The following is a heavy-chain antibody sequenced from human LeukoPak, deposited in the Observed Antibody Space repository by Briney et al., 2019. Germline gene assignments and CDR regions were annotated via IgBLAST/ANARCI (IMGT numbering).Heavy chain of an antibody. CDR1: GFTFSSYS. CDR3: ATVCAVFGECDVFEY. Sequence: GGSLRLSCAASGFTFSSYSMNWVRQAPGKGLEWVANIKHDGSETYYVDSVKGRFTISRDNAKNSLYLQMNSLRAEDTAVYYCATVCAVFGECDVFEYWGQGTLVTVSS. D-gene: IGHD3-10*02. CDR2: IKHDGSET. V-gene: IGHV3-7*01. J-gene: IGHJ4*02.